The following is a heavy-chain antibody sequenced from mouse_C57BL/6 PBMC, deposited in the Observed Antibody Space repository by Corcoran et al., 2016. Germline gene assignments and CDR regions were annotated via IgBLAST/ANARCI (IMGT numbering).Heavy chain of an antibody. CDR3: APYYYGSSRYFDV. J-gene: IGHJ1*03. V-gene: IGHV14-3*01. Sequence: EVQLQQSVAELVRPGASVKLSCTASGFNIKNTYMHWVKQRPEQGLEWIGRIDPANGNTKYAPKFQGKATITAYTSSNTAYLQLSSLTSEDTAIYYCAPYYYGSSRYFDVWGTGTTVTVSS. CDR1: GFNIKNTY. D-gene: IGHD1-1*01. CDR2: IDPANGNT.